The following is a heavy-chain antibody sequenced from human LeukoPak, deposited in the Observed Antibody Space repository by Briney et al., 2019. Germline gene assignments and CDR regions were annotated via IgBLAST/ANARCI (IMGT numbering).Heavy chain of an antibody. CDR1: GFTFSDYY. CDR3: AAGGGQGGGYE. J-gene: IGHJ4*02. Sequence: GGSLRLSCAASGFTFSDYYMSWVRQAPGMGLEWVSVIYTSGSTYYADSVKGRFTISRDNSKNTLYLQMNSLRAEDTAVYYCAAGGGQGGGYEWGQGTLVTVSS. D-gene: IGHD5-12*01. CDR2: IYTSGST. V-gene: IGHV3-53*01.